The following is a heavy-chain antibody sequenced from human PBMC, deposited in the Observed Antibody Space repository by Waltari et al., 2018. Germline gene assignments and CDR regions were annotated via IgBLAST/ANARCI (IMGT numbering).Heavy chain of an antibody. J-gene: IGHJ5*02. CDR2: TYHSGSA. Sequence: QVQLQESGPRLVKPSETLSLTCSVSGLPIGREYSWAWVRQSPGEGLVWIGSTYHSGSADYNPSLKGRVTISVDTSKNQFSLKLTSVTVADSGVYYCARLSPYTSSGDFFDPWGQGALVTVSS. D-gene: IGHD2-21*02. CDR1: GLPIGREYS. CDR3: ARLSPYTSSGDFFDP. V-gene: IGHV4-38-2*01.